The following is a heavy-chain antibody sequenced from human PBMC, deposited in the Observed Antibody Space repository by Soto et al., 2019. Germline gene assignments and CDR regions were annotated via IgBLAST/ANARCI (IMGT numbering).Heavy chain of an antibody. J-gene: IGHJ5*01. CDR2: VAYDGSKP. D-gene: IGHD3-22*01. CDR1: GFTFSSNG. V-gene: IGHV3-30*03. CDR3: ARWVGGSMYDNSGKYDS. Sequence: QVQLVESGGGVVQPGRSLRLTCAASGFTFSSNGMHWVRQAPGKGLEWVALVAYDGSKPYYGDSVRGRFTISRDNSENTLYLQMNSLRAEDTAVDYCARWVGGSMYDNSGKYDSWGQGTLVTVSS.